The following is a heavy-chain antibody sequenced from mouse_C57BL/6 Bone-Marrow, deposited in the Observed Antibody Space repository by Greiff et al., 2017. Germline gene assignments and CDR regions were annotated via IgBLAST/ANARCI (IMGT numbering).Heavy chain of an antibody. CDR1: GYAFSSSW. J-gene: IGHJ3*01. Sequence: VQLQHSGPELVKPGASVKISCKASGYAFSSSWMNWVKQRPGKGLEWIGRIYPGDGDTNYNGKCKGKATLTADKSYSTAYMKLSSLTSEDSAVYCCARWGDYDDDWGQGTLVTVSA. V-gene: IGHV1-82*01. CDR3: ARWGDYDDD. D-gene: IGHD2-4*01. CDR2: IYPGDGDT.